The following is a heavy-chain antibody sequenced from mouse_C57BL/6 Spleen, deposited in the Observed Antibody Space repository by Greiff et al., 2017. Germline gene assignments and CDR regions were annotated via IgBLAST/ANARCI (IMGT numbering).Heavy chain of an antibody. V-gene: IGHV3-6*01. J-gene: IGHJ4*01. D-gene: IGHD1-1*01. CDR2: ITYDGSN. CDR3: AREGNDGSRIDYDMDY. CDR1: GYSFTSCYF. Sequence: EVQLLEPGPGLVKPSPSLSLTCYVSGYSFTSCYFWNLIRQFPGNQLEWMDYITYDGSNNYNPSLKKRNAITRDTSKNQFFLKLNTVTTEDTATDYCAREGNDGSRIDYDMDYWGKGTTVTVSS.